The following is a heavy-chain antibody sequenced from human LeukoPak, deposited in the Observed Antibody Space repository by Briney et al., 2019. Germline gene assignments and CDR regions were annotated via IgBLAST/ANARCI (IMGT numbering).Heavy chain of an antibody. J-gene: IGHJ4*02. V-gene: IGHV3-48*03. CDR1: GFAFSNYE. CDR3: ARGDCTNDNCYVSY. D-gene: IGHD2-8*01. CDR2: ITSSGGTT. Sequence: GGSLRLSCAASGFAFSNYEMTWVRQTPGNGLEWISYITSSGGTTLYADSVKGRFTLSRDNAENSLYLHMNSLRAGDSAVYYCARGDCTNDNCYVSYWGQGILVTVSS.